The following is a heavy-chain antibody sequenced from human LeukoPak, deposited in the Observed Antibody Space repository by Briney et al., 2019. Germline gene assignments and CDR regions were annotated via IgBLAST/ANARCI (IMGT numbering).Heavy chain of an antibody. CDR2: IYYSGST. D-gene: IGHD6-6*01. J-gene: IGHJ3*02. CDR3: ARSSIAAAYGPFDI. Sequence: PSETLSLTCTVSGGSISSSSYYWGWIRQPPGKGLEWIGSIYYSGSTYYNPSLKSRVTISADTSKNQFSLKLSSVTAADTAVYYCARSSIAAAYGPFDIWGQGTMVTVSS. V-gene: IGHV4-39*07. CDR1: GGSISSSSYY.